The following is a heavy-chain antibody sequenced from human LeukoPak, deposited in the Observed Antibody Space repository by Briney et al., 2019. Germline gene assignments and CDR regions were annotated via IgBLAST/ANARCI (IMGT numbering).Heavy chain of an antibody. Sequence: GESLKISCKGSGYRFTDHWIAWVRQMPGKGLEGMGIINPVDSETRYSPSFQDQVTISVDKSITTASLQWSSLRASDTAMYYCARQGSSTTSWQTIDYWGQGTLVSVSS. CDR3: ARQGSSTTSWQTIDY. CDR2: INPVDSET. V-gene: IGHV5-51*01. D-gene: IGHD2-2*01. J-gene: IGHJ4*02. CDR1: GYRFTDHW.